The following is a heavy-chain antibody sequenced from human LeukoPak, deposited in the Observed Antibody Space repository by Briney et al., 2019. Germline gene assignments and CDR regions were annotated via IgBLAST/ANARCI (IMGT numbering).Heavy chain of an antibody. Sequence: GGSLRLSCAASGFTFSSYAMSWVRQAPGKGLEWVSAISGSGGSTYYADSVKGRFTISRDNSKNTLYLQMNSLRAEDTAVYYCAKTRTSENYYYYGMDVWGQGTTVTVSS. D-gene: IGHD2-2*01. V-gene: IGHV3-23*01. CDR2: ISGSGGST. CDR1: GFTFSSYA. CDR3: AKTRTSENYYYYGMDV. J-gene: IGHJ6*02.